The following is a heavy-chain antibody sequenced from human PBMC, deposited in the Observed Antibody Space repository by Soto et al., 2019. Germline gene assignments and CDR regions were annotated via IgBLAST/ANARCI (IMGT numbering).Heavy chain of an antibody. Sequence: GGSLRLSCGAAGLTFDDYAMRLVRQDPGKGLEWVSGISWNSGSIGYADSVKGRFTISRDNAKNSLYLQMNSLRAEDTALYYCAKDNEVGLVRSFDIWGQGKIVTVSS. CDR1: GLTFDDYA. J-gene: IGHJ3*02. D-gene: IGHD6-6*01. CDR3: AKDNEVGLVRSFDI. V-gene: IGHV3-9*01. CDR2: ISWNSGSI.